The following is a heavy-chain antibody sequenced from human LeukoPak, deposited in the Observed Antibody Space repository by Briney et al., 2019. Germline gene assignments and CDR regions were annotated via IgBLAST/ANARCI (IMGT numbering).Heavy chain of an antibody. CDR1: GFTFSSYW. D-gene: IGHD3-22*01. V-gene: IGHV3-74*01. CDR2: VNPDGSST. J-gene: IGHJ4*02. CDR3: ASSTGAVVS. Sequence: PGGSLRLSCAASGFTFSSYWMHWLRQAPGKGLVWVSRVNPDGSSTAYADSVKGRFTISRDNAKNTLYLQMNSLRAEDTAVYYCASSTGAVVSWGQGTLVTVSS.